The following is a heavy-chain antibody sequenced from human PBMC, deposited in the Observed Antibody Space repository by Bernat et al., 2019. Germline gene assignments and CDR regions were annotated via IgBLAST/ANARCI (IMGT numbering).Heavy chain of an antibody. V-gene: IGHV3-30*18. CDR2: ISYDGSNK. CDR3: AKGPNLYSKKAFYI. CDR1: GFTFSSYG. D-gene: IGHD4-11*01. J-gene: IGHJ3*02. Sequence: QVQLVESGGGVVQPGRSLRLSCAASGFTFSSYGMHWVRQAPGKGLEWVAVISYDGSNKYYADSVKGRFTISRDNSKNTLYLQMNSLRAEDTAVYYCAKGPNLYSKKAFYIWGQGTIVTVSS.